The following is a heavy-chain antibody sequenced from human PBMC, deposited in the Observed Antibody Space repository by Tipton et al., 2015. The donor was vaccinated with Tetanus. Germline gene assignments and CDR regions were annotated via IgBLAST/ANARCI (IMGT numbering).Heavy chain of an antibody. V-gene: IGHV4-39*01. CDR3: ARLGVYGDYINWFDP. Sequence: GLVKPSETLSLTCTVSGGSISSSSYYWGWIRQPPGKGLEWIGSIYYSGSTYYNPSLKSRVTISVDTSKNHFSLKLSSVTAADTAVYYCARLGVYGDYINWFDPWGQGTLVTVSS. J-gene: IGHJ5*02. D-gene: IGHD4-17*01. CDR2: IYYSGST. CDR1: GGSISSSSYY.